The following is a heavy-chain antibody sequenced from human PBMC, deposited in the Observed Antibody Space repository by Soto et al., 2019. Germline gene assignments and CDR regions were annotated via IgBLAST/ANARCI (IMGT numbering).Heavy chain of an antibody. CDR3: ARGDGIRFLEWLCLGAGYYYGMDV. D-gene: IGHD3-3*01. J-gene: IGHJ6*02. V-gene: IGHV4-34*01. CDR2: INHSGST. CDR1: GGSFSGYY. Sequence: PSETLSLTCAVYGGSFSGYYCSWIRQPPGKGLEWIGEINHSGSTNYNPSLKSRGTISVDTAKNQFSLKLSSVTAADTAVYYCARGDGIRFLEWLCLGAGYYYGMDVWGQGTTVTVSS.